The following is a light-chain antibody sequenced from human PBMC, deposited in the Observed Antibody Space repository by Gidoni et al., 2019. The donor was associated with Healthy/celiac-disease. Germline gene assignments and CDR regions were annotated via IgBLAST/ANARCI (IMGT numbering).Light chain of an antibody. CDR1: QDISRW. CDR2: AAS. Sequence: DIQMTQPPSSVSASVGDRVTITCRASQDISRWLAWYQQKPGKAPKLLIYAASNLQSGVPSRFSGSGSGTDFTLTISSLQPEDFATYYCQQANSFPLTFGGGTKVEIK. CDR3: QQANSFPLT. V-gene: IGKV1-12*01. J-gene: IGKJ4*02.